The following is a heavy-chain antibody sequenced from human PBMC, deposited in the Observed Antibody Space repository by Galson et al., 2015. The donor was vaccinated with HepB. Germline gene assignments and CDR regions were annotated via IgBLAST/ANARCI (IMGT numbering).Heavy chain of an antibody. D-gene: IGHD3-22*01. CDR3: AKDTEVTMIVVVISPDY. Sequence: SLRLSCAASGFTFSSYAVSWVRQAPGKGLEWVSAISGSGGSTYYADSVKGRFTISRDNSKNTLYLQMNSLRAEDTAVYYCAKDTEVTMIVVVISPDYWGQGTLVTVSS. V-gene: IGHV3-23*01. J-gene: IGHJ4*02. CDR2: ISGSGGST. CDR1: GFTFSSYA.